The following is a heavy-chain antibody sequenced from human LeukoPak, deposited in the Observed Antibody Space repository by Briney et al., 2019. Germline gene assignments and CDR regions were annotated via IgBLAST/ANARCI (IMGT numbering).Heavy chain of an antibody. D-gene: IGHD2-15*01. CDR2: TYYRSKWYN. CDR1: GDSVSSNNTA. Sequence: SQTLSLTCAISGDSVSSNNTAWNWIRRSPSRGLEWLGRTYYRSKWYNDYALSVKGRITFNPDTSKNQFSLQNSVTPEDTAVYYCATGRTHCSGGSCHSGLDYWGQGTLVTVSS. J-gene: IGHJ4*02. CDR3: ATGRTHCSGGSCHSGLDY. V-gene: IGHV6-1*01.